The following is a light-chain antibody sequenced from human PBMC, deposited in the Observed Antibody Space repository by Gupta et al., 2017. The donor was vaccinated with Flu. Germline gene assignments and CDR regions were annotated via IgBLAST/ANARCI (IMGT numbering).Light chain of an antibody. Sequence: SYVLTQPPSVSVAPGQTDRIPCGGDDIATYSVHWYQQKPGQAPVLVVYEDSDRPSGIPERFSGSNSENTATLSISRAEAGDEADYFCQVWDSSSDHWVFGGGTKLTVL. CDR3: QVWDSSSDHWV. V-gene: IGLV3-21*02. J-gene: IGLJ3*02. CDR2: EDS. CDR1: DIATYS.